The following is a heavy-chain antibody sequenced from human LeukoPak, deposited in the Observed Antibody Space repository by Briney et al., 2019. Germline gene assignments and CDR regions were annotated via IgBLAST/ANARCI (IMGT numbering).Heavy chain of an antibody. V-gene: IGHV2-5*02. D-gene: IGHD3-9*01. CDR3: AHVLRYFDWLPTSITYFDY. Sequence: GPTLLKPTHTLTLTCTFAGFALSTSGGGVGWIRQPPGKVLEWLALSYLDDDKRYNPYLKSRLNITKDTSNNQVVLTITTMAPVDTATYYCAHVLRYFDWLPTSITYFDYWGQGTLVTVSS. CDR2: SYLDDDK. J-gene: IGHJ4*02. CDR1: GFALSTSGGG.